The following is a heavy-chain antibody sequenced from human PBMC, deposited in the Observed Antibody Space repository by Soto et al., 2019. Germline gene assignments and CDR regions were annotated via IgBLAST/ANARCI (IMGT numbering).Heavy chain of an antibody. CDR2: ISAYNGNT. J-gene: IGHJ5*02. CDR3: ARDYMTTVRNNWLDP. Sequence: ASVKVSCKASGYTFTSYGISWVRQAPGQGLEWMGWISAYNGNTNYAQKLQGRVTMTADTSTSTAYMELRSLRSDDTAVYYCARDYMTTVRNNWLDPWGQGTLVTAPQ. D-gene: IGHD4-17*01. CDR1: GYTFTSYG. V-gene: IGHV1-18*01.